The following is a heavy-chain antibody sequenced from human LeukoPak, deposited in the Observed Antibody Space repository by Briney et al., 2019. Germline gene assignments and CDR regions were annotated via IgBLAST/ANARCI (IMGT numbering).Heavy chain of an antibody. CDR3: ATETAVSGGIFFDY. CDR2: INREGGST. CDR1: GFTFSSYW. V-gene: IGHV3-74*01. D-gene: IGHD3-10*01. Sequence: PGGSLSLSCAASGFTFSSYWMHFVRQAPGKGLGMVSRINREGGSTTYADPVKGRCTSSRDNAKNTLYLQRNLLRPDYSAGYVFATETAVSGGIFFDYWGQGTLVTVSS. J-gene: IGHJ4*02.